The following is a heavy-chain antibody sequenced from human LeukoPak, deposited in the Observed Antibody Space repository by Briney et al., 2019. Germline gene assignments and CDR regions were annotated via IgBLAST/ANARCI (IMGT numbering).Heavy chain of an antibody. Sequence: GGSLRLSCSASGFPFISYSMNWVRQAPGEGLEWVSYISTSSTSIDYADSVKGRFTISRDNAKNSLYLQMNGLRAEDTAVYYCARDSHLTYCNFGTCYSSPAFDIWGQGTMVTVSS. D-gene: IGHD2-15*01. CDR2: ISTSSTSI. CDR3: ARDSHLTYCNFGTCYSSPAFDI. CDR1: GFPFISYS. V-gene: IGHV3-48*01. J-gene: IGHJ3*02.